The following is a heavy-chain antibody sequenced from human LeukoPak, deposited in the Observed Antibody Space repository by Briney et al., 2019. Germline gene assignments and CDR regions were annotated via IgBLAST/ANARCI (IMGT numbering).Heavy chain of an antibody. V-gene: IGHV3-7*03. J-gene: IGHJ4*02. CDR2: IKQDGSEK. CDR1: GFTFSNYW. CDR3: ARDLSWGRPTY. D-gene: IGHD3-16*01. Sequence: PGGSLRLSCAASGFTFSNYWMSWVRQAPGKGLEWVANIKQDGSEKYYVDSVKGRFTISRDNAKNSLYLQMNSLRAEDTAVYYCARDLSWGRPTYWGQGTLVTASS.